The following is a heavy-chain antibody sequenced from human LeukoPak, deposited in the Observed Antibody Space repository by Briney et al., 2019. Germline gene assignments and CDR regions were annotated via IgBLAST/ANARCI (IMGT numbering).Heavy chain of an antibody. CDR1: GFTFSSYS. D-gene: IGHD3-10*01. CDR3: ARDPNTYYYGSGLIFDY. Sequence: GGSLRLSCAASGFTFSSYSMNWVRQAPGKGLEWVSSISSSSSYIYYADSVKGRFTISRDSAKNSLYLQMNSLRAEDTAVYYCARDPNTYYYGSGLIFDYWGQGTLVTVSS. V-gene: IGHV3-21*01. J-gene: IGHJ4*02. CDR2: ISSSSSYI.